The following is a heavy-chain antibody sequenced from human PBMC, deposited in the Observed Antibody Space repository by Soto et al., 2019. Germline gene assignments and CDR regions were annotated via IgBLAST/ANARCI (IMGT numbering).Heavy chain of an antibody. CDR1: GFSLSNVRMG. Sequence: QVTLKESGPVLVKPTETLTLTCTVSGFSLSNVRMGVSWIRQPPGKALEWLAHIFSNDDKSYNTSLKSRLTIAKDTSRSQVVLTMNNMDPVDTATYFCARLNVMLIESYFYAVDVWGQGTKVTVSS. V-gene: IGHV2-26*01. J-gene: IGHJ6*02. D-gene: IGHD3-10*01. CDR3: ARLNVMLIESYFYAVDV. CDR2: IFSNDDK.